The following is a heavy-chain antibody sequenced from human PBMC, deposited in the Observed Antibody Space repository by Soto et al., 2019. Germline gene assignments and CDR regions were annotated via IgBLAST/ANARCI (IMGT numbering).Heavy chain of an antibody. V-gene: IGHV1-69*12. CDR1: GGTFSNYA. CDR3: ARVSSSWYKDYFDY. J-gene: IGHJ4*02. CDR2: IIPIFGTT. D-gene: IGHD6-13*01. Sequence: QVQLVQSGAEVKKPGSSVKVSCKASGGTFSNYAISWVRQAPGQGLEWMGGIIPIFGTTNYAQWFQGRDTITADESTSTAYMELSSLRSEATAVYYCARVSSSWYKDYFDYWGQGTLVTVSS.